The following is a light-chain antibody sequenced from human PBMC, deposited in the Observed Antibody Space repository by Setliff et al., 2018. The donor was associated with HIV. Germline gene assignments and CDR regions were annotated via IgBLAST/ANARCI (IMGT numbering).Light chain of an antibody. J-gene: IGLJ1*01. V-gene: IGLV2-14*03. CDR2: DVS. CDR3: CSYARISTYV. Sequence: QSALTQPASVSGSPGQSITISCTGTSSDVGGYNYVSWYQQHPGKAPKLMIYDVSNRPSGVSNRFSGSKSGNTASLTISGLQAEDEADYYCCSYARISTYVFGTGTRSPS. CDR1: SSDVGGYNY.